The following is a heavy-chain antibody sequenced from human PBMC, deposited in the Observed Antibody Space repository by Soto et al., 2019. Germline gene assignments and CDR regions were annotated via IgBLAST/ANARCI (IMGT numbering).Heavy chain of an antibody. Sequence: QLQLQESGPGLVKPSETLSLTCTVSGGSISSSSYYWGWIRQPPGKGLEWIGSIYYSGSTYYNPSLKSRVTISVDTSKNQFSLKLSSVTAADTAVYYCARHGFVEAAAGTIPLGWFDPWGQGTLVTVSS. CDR3: ARHGFVEAAAGTIPLGWFDP. J-gene: IGHJ5*02. CDR1: GGSISSSSYY. D-gene: IGHD6-13*01. CDR2: IYYSGST. V-gene: IGHV4-39*01.